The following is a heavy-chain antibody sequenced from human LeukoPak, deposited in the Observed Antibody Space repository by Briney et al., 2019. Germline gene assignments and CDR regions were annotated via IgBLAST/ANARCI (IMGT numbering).Heavy chain of an antibody. CDR1: GGTFSSYA. V-gene: IGHV1-69*13. D-gene: IGHD3-3*01. Sequence: SVKVSCKASGGTFSSYAISWVRQAPGQGLEWMGGIIPIFGTANYAQKFQGRVTITADESTSTAYMELSSLRSEDTAVYYCARGTNRITIFGVVTPNYYYMDVWGKGTTVTVSS. CDR2: IIPIFGTA. J-gene: IGHJ6*03. CDR3: ARGTNRITIFGVVTPNYYYMDV.